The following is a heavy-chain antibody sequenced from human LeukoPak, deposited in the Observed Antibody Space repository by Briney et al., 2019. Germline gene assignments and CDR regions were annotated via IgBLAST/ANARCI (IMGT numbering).Heavy chain of an antibody. CDR1: GFSFSSYG. CDR3: ASEDGHNPNLGFDY. V-gene: IGHV3-30*03. J-gene: IGHJ4*02. Sequence: GGSRRLSCAASGFSFSSYGMHWVRQAPGKGLEWVAVISYDGRNKYYADSVKGRFTISRDTSKNTLYLQMNSLRAEDTAVYYCASEDGHNPNLGFDYWGQGTLVTVSS. CDR2: ISYDGRNK. D-gene: IGHD5-24*01.